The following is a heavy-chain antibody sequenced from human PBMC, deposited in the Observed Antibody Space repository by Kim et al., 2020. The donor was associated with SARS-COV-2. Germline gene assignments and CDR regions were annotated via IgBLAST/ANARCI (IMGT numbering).Heavy chain of an antibody. V-gene: IGHV4-34*01. CDR3: ARTLAAYSYGVRGYGMDV. D-gene: IGHD4-17*01. CDR1: GGSFSGYY. CDR2: INHSGST. Sequence: SETLSLTCAVYGGSFSGYYWSWIRQPPGKGLEWIGEINHSGSTNYNPSLKSRVTISVDTSKNQFSLKLSSVTAADTAVYYCARTLAAYSYGVRGYGMDVWGQGTTVTVSS. J-gene: IGHJ6*02.